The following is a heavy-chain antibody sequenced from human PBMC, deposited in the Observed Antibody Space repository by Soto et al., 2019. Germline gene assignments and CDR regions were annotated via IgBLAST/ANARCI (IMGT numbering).Heavy chain of an antibody. Sequence: EVQLVESGGGLVQPGGSQRLSCAASGFTFSSYWMHWVRQAPGKGLVWVSRINSDGSSTSYADSVKGRFTISRDNAXNXXYLKMNSLRAEDTAVYYCARDQGYCSGGSCYVAGYWGQGTLVTVSS. V-gene: IGHV3-74*01. CDR1: GFTFSSYW. D-gene: IGHD2-15*01. J-gene: IGHJ4*02. CDR3: ARDQGYCSGGSCYVAGY. CDR2: INSDGSST.